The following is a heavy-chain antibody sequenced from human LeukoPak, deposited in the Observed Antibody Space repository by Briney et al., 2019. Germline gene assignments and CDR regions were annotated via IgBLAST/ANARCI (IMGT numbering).Heavy chain of an antibody. Sequence: GGSLRLSCVASGFTFSSYSMNWVRQAPGKGLEWISYISVTSISTYYADSVKGRFTISRDNAKNSLYLQMNSLRAEDTAVYYCARDGVEYSSSWYGYFDYWGQGSLVTVSS. J-gene: IGHJ4*02. CDR3: ARDGVEYSSSWYGYFDY. D-gene: IGHD6-13*01. CDR2: ISVTSIST. V-gene: IGHV3-48*04. CDR1: GFTFSSYS.